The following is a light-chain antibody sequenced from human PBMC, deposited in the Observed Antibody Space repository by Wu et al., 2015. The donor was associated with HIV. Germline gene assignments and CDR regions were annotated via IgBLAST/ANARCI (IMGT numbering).Light chain of an antibody. V-gene: IGKV3-11*01. CDR1: QSVNRY. J-gene: IGKJ1*01. Sequence: EIVLTQSPGTLSLSPGERATVSCRASQSVNRYLAWYQQKPGQAPRLLIYDASNRATGIPARFSGSGSGTDFTLTISSLEPEDFAVYYCYQRSNWPSWTFGQGTEGGN. CDR3: YQRSNWPSWT. CDR2: DAS.